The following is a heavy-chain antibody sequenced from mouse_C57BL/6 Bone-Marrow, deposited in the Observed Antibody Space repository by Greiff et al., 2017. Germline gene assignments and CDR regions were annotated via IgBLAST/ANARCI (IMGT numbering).Heavy chain of an antibody. CDR1: GFSLSTSGMG. CDR2: IYWDDDK. Sequence: QVTLKESGPGILQSSQTLSLTCSFSGFSLSTSGMGVSWIRQPSGKGLEWLAHIYWDDDKRYNPSLKSRLTISKDTSRNQVFLKITSVDTADTATYYWARTDYGSSYWCAYWGQGTLVTVSA. J-gene: IGHJ3*01. D-gene: IGHD1-1*01. V-gene: IGHV8-12*01. CDR3: ARTDYGSSYWCAY.